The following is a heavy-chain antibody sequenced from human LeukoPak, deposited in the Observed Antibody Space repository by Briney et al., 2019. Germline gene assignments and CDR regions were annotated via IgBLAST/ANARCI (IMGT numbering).Heavy chain of an antibody. D-gene: IGHD3-3*01. CDR2: ISAYNGNT. J-gene: IGHJ4*02. CDR3: ARVGTIFGVVITQVDY. Sequence: GASVKVSCKASGYTFTSYGISWVRQAPGQGLERMGWISAYNGNTNYAQKLQGRVTMTTDTSTSTAYMELRSLRSDDTAVYYCARVGTIFGVVITQVDYWGQGTLVTVSS. V-gene: IGHV1-18*01. CDR1: GYTFTSYG.